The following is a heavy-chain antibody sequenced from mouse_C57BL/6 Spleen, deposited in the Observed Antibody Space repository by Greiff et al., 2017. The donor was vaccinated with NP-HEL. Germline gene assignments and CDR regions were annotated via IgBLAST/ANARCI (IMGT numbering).Heavy chain of an antibody. CDR1: GYTFTDYY. Sequence: VQLQQSGPELVKPGASVKISCKASGYTFTDYYMNWVKQSHGKSLEWIGDINPNNGGTSYNQKFKGKATLTVDKSSSTAYMELRSLTSEDSAVYYCARYGYDYDLDYWGQGTTLTVSS. J-gene: IGHJ2*01. CDR3: ARYGYDYDLDY. CDR2: INPNNGGT. V-gene: IGHV1-26*01. D-gene: IGHD2-4*01.